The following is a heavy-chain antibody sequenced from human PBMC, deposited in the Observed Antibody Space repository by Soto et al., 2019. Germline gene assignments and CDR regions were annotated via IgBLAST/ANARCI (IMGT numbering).Heavy chain of an antibody. J-gene: IGHJ3*02. Sequence: PSETLSLTCTVSGGSISNYYWSWIRQPAGKGLEWIGRIYTSGNTNYNPSLKGRVTMSVDMSKNQFSLKLSSVAAADTAIYYCARDPYANAFDIWGRGTMVTVSS. CDR1: GGSISNYY. V-gene: IGHV4-4*07. CDR2: IYTSGNT. CDR3: ARDPYANAFDI. D-gene: IGHD2-2*01.